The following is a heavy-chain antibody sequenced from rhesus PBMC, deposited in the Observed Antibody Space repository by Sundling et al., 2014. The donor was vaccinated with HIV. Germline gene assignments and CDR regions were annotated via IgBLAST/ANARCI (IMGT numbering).Heavy chain of an antibody. Sequence: QLQLQESGPGLVNPSETLSLTCAVYGGSISDSYYWTWIRQPPGKGLEWIGYIYGNSGSTNYNPSLRNRVNISKDTSKNQFSLKLNSMTAADTAVYFCARVDEYCTSTYCSHHFDCWGQGVLVTVSS. CDR2: IYGNSGST. CDR1: GGSISDSYY. D-gene: IGHD2-15*01. J-gene: IGHJ4*01. V-gene: IGHV4-73*01. CDR3: ARVDEYCTSTYCSHHFDC.